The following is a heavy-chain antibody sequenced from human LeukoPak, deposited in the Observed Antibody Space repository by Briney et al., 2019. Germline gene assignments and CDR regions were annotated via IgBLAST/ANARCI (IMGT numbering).Heavy chain of an antibody. Sequence: GGSLRLSCAASGFTFDDYGMSWVRQAPGKGLEWVAGINWNGGRTGYSDSVKGRFTISRDNAKNSLYLQMNSLRAEDTALYYCARKRTGQQRTTGRKANYYYMDVWGKGTTVTVSS. CDR1: GFTFDDYG. D-gene: IGHD6-13*01. CDR3: ARKRTGQQRTTGRKANYYYMDV. J-gene: IGHJ6*03. CDR2: INWNGGRT. V-gene: IGHV3-20*04.